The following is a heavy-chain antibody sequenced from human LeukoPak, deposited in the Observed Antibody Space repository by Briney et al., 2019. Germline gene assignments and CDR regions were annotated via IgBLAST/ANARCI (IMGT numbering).Heavy chain of an antibody. CDR2: IRYDGSNK. J-gene: IGHJ4*02. CDR1: GFTFSSYG. Sequence: PGGSLRLSCAASGFTFSSYGMHWVRQAPGKGLEWVAFIRYDGSNKYYADSVNGRFTISRDNSKNTLYLQMNSLRAEDTAVYYCAKAGLIAAAGSVLGYWGQGTLVTVSS. D-gene: IGHD6-13*01. V-gene: IGHV3-30*02. CDR3: AKAGLIAAAGSVLGY.